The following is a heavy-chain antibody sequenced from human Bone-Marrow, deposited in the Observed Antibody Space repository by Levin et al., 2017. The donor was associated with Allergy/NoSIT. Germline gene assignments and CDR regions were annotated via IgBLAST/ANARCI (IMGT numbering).Heavy chain of an antibody. CDR1: GGSISSSNW. J-gene: IGHJ6*02. Sequence: SSQTLSLTCAVSGGSISSSNWWSWVRQPPGKGLEWIGEIYHSGSTNYNPSLKSRVTISVDKSKNQFSLKLSSVTAADTAVYYCARQSSSSWYVPYDYYGMDVWGQGTTVTVSS. V-gene: IGHV4-4*02. CDR3: ARQSSSSWYVPYDYYGMDV. CDR2: IYHSGST. D-gene: IGHD6-13*01.